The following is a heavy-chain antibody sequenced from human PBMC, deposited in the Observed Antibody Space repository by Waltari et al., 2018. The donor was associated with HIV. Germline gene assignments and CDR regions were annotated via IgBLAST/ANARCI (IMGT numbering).Heavy chain of an antibody. J-gene: IGHJ5*02. V-gene: IGHV4-34*01. CDR3: ARGQVMVREADWFDP. CDR1: GGSFSGYY. Sequence: QVQLQQWGAGLLKPSETLSLTCAVSGGSFSGYYWSWIRQPPGKGLEWIGEVKHSGSTNYNPCLKSRVTISVDTSKNQFSLKLSSVTAAATAGYYCARGQVMVREADWFDPWGQGTLVTVSS. D-gene: IGHD3-10*01. CDR2: VKHSGST.